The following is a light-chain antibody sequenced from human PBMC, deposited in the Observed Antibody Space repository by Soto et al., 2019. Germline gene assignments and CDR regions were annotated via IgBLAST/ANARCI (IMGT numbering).Light chain of an antibody. V-gene: IGLV2-23*03. CDR2: EGS. J-gene: IGLJ2*01. CDR3: CSYAGSSTFEV. Sequence: QSALTQPASVSGSPGQSFTISCTGTSSDVGSYNLVSWYQQHPGKAPKLMIYEGSKRPSGVSNRFSGSKSGNTASLTISGLQAEDEADYYCCSYAGSSTFEVFGGGTKVTVL. CDR1: SSDVGSYNL.